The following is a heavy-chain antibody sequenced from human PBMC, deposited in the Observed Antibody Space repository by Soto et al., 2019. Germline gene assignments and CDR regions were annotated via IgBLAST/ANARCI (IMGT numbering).Heavy chain of an antibody. CDR1: GGSISGHY. CDR3: ARVGSSGWSPDY. CDR2: IFYSGST. V-gene: IGHV4-59*11. Sequence: KPSETLSLTCSVSGGSISGHYWTWIRQSPGKGLEWIGYIFYSGSTNYNPSLKSRVTISVDTSKNQSSLKMSSVTAADTAVYYCARVGSSGWSPDYWGRGTLVTVS. D-gene: IGHD6-19*01. J-gene: IGHJ4*02.